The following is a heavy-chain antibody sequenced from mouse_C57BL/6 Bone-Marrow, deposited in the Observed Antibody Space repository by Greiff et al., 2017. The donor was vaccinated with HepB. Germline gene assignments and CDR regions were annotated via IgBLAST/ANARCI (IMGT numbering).Heavy chain of an antibody. CDR1: GFTFSDAW. V-gene: IGHV6-6*01. D-gene: IGHD2-5*01. J-gene: IGHJ4*01. Sequence: DVQLVESGGGLVQPGGSMKLSCAASGFTFSDAWMDWVRQSPEKGLEWVAEIRNKANNHATYYAESVKGRFTISRDDSKSSVYLQMNSLRAEDTGIYYCTRCDYSNYGAMDYWGQGTSVTVSS. CDR2: IRNKANNHAT. CDR3: TRCDYSNYGAMDY.